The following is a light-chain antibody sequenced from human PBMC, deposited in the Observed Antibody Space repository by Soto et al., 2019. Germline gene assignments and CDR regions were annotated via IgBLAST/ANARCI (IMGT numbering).Light chain of an antibody. J-gene: IGLJ2*01. CDR2: ITD. CDR1: SSNIGTNY. Sequence: QSVLTQSPSASGTPGQRVTVSCSGSSSNIGTNYVYWYQQLPGTAPKVLIYITDKRPSGVPDRFSGSKSGTSASLAISGLRSEDEADYYCAAWDDSLSGPVFGGGTKLTVL. V-gene: IGLV1-47*01. CDR3: AAWDDSLSGPV.